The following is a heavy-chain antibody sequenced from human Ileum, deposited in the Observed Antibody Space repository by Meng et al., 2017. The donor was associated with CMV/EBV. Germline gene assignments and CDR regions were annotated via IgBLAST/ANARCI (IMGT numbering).Heavy chain of an antibody. Sequence: QWWGEGLLKRAENLPLAWDVDDASFSDFYWSGPGYLPGKGLGWIGEIHPSGGTHYNPSLGSRVSLSFHLSTNLFSLTSSSVPAAFTAVYFCSRGQDHHKGRVHWGQGTLVTVSS. CDR3: SRGQDHHKGRVH. CDR1: DASFSDFY. CDR2: IHPSGGT. D-gene: IGHD1-14*01. J-gene: IGHJ4*02. V-gene: IGHV4-34*01.